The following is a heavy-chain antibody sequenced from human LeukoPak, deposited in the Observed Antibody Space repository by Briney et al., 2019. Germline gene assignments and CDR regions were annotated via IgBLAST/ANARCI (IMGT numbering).Heavy chain of an antibody. D-gene: IGHD6-13*01. CDR2: INPNSGGT. V-gene: IGHV1-2*02. CDR1: GYTFAGYY. Sequence: ASVKVSCKASGYTFAGYYMHWVRQAPGQGLEWMGWINPNSGGTNYAQKFQGRVTMTRDTSISTAYMERSRLRSDDTAVYYCARAAAPGKDYYYYMDVWGKGTTVTVSS. CDR3: ARAAAPGKDYYYYMDV. J-gene: IGHJ6*03.